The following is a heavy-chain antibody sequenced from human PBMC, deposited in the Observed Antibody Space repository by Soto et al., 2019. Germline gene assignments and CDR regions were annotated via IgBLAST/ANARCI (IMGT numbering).Heavy chain of an antibody. D-gene: IGHD2-2*01. V-gene: IGHV3-30-3*01. CDR1: GFTISNYG. Sequence: LRLSCAASGFTISNYGMHWVRQAPGKGLEWVAVISYDGTITYYADSVKGRFTISRDNSKNTLYLQMNSLRTEDTAVYYCATTRVGPCSSSICFSGIFDGMDVWGQGTRVTVSS. CDR2: ISYDGTIT. CDR3: ATTRVGPCSSSICFSGIFDGMDV. J-gene: IGHJ6*02.